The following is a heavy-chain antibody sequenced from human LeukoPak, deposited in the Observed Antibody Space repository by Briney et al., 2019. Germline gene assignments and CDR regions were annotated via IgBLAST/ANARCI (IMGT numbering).Heavy chain of an antibody. CDR1: GFTFSSYG. CDR2: IRYDGSNK. D-gene: IGHD3-22*01. Sequence: TGGSLRLSCAASGFTFSSYGMHWVRQAPGKGLEWVAFIRYDGSNKYYADSVKGRFTISRDNSKNTLYLQMNSLRAEDTAVYYCAKGPWREATMIVGYWGQGTLVTVSS. V-gene: IGHV3-30*02. CDR3: AKGPWREATMIVGY. J-gene: IGHJ4*02.